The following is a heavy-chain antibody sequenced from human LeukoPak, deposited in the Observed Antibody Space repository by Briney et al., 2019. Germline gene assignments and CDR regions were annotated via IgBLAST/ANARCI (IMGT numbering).Heavy chain of an antibody. CDR1: GFTFSSYS. D-gene: IGHD3-22*01. CDR3: AKEVNTYYYDSSGYPIFDY. Sequence: GGSLRLSCAASGFTFSSYSMNWVRQAPGKGLEWVSSISSSSSYIYYADSVKGRFTISRDNSKNTLYLQMNNLRAEDTAVYYCAKEVNTYYYDSSGYPIFDYWGQGTLVTVSS. J-gene: IGHJ4*02. V-gene: IGHV3-21*04. CDR2: ISSSSSYI.